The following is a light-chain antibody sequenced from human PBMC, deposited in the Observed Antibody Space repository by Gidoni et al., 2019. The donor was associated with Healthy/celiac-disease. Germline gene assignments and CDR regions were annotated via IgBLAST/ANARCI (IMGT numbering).Light chain of an antibody. Sequence: DIQLTQSPSFLSASVGDRVTITCRASQGISSYLAWYQQKPGKAPKLLIYAASTLQSGVPSRFSGSGSWTDFTLTLSSLHPEDFATSYCQQLNSYPLTFXQXTRLEI. CDR2: AAS. J-gene: IGKJ5*01. V-gene: IGKV1-9*01. CDR1: QGISSY. CDR3: QQLNSYPLT.